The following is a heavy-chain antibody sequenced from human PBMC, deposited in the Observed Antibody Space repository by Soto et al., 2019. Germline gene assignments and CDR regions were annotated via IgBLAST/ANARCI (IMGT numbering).Heavy chain of an antibody. V-gene: IGHV1-8*01. Sequence: ASVKVSCKASGYTFTIYDINWVRQATGQGLEWMGWMNPNSGNTGYAQKFQGRVTMTRNTSISTAYMELSSLRSEDTAVYYCARGRGYYYYYYYMDVWGKGTTVTVSS. CDR3: ARGRGYYYYYYYMDV. CDR1: GYTFTIYD. CDR2: MNPNSGNT. J-gene: IGHJ6*03.